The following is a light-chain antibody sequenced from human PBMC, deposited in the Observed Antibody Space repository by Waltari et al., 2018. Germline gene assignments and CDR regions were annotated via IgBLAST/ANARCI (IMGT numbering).Light chain of an antibody. CDR3: QQYDNWPPFT. CDR2: DTS. Sequence: ELVMTQSTATMSVSQGERATLSSRASKSVSSRLAWYQQKPGQAPRLLIYDTSRRATGIPARFTGSGSGTEYTLTISSLQSEDFAIYYCQQYDNWPPFTFGQGTKLDSK. V-gene: IGKV3-15*01. J-gene: IGKJ2*01. CDR1: KSVSSR.